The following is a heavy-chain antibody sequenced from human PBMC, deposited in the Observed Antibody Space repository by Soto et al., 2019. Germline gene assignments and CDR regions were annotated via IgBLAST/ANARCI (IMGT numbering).Heavy chain of an antibody. Sequence: SETLSLTCTVSGGSVRDGSYYWAWLRQTPGKGLEWIGHIYHSGSTIYNPSLKSRVTISIATYKSQFSLNLNSMTAADTAVYYCAGYNWNYYFDPWGQGTLVTVSS. D-gene: IGHD1-7*01. CDR1: GGSVRDGSYY. CDR2: IYHSGST. V-gene: IGHV4-61*01. CDR3: AGYNWNYYFDP. J-gene: IGHJ5*02.